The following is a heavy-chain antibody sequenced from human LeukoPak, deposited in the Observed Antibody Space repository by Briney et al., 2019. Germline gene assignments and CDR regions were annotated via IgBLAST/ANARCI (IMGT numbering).Heavy chain of an antibody. CDR2: TYYSGST. CDR1: GGSISSYY. Sequence: SETLSLTCTVSGGSISSYYWSWIRQPPGKGLEWIGYTYYSGSTNYNPSLKSRVTISVDTSKNQFSLKLSSVTAADTAVYYCARHAGTYSSSWYWDYWGQGTLVTVSS. D-gene: IGHD6-13*01. V-gene: IGHV4-59*08. J-gene: IGHJ4*02. CDR3: ARHAGTYSSSWYWDY.